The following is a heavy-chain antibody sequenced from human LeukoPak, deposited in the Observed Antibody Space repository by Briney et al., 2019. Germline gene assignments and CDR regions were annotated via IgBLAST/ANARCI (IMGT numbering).Heavy chain of an antibody. CDR3: MTHLDSQKGYYFDF. CDR1: GGSISGNNHC. CDR2: IYFSGTT. D-gene: IGHD3-3*01. J-gene: IGHJ4*02. V-gene: IGHV4-39*01. Sequence: SETLSLTCSVSGGSISGNNHCWGWIRQPPEMGLEWIGTIYFSGTTHYNPSPKSRVTISVDTSKNQFSLKLSSVTATDTAVYFCMTHLDSQKGYYFDFWGQAALVTVSS.